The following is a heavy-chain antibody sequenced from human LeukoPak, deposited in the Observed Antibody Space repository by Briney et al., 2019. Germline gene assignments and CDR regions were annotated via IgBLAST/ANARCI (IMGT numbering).Heavy chain of an antibody. D-gene: IGHD5/OR15-5a*01. V-gene: IGHV1-24*01. Sequence: ASVKVSCKASGGTFSSYAISWVRQAPGKGLEWMGGFDPEDGETIYAQKFQGRVTMTEDTSTDTAYMELSSLRSEDTAVYYCATESTRAVRDAFDIWGQGTMVTVSS. CDR3: ATESTRAVRDAFDI. CDR1: GGTFSSYA. CDR2: FDPEDGET. J-gene: IGHJ3*02.